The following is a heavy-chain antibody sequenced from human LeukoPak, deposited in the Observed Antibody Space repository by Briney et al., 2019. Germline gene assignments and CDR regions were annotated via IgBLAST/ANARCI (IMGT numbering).Heavy chain of an antibody. V-gene: IGHV1-8*03. CDR1: GYSFSNYD. CDR3: TREGLDS. Sequence: ASVRVSCKASGYSFSNYDINWVRQVAGQGLEWMGYMNPNSGKTVYAHKFQGRVIITGNTSIRTAYMELNSLTSEDTAVYYCTREGLDSWGREPWSPSPQ. CDR2: MNPNSGKT. J-gene: IGHJ5*01.